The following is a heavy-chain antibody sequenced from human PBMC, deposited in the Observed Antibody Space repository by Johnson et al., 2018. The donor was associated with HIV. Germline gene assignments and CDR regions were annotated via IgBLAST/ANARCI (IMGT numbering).Heavy chain of an antibody. V-gene: IGHV3-NL1*01. CDR1: GFTFSSYA. D-gene: IGHD6-19*01. J-gene: IGHJ3*02. CDR2: INWNGGST. CDR3: AKDLPSGWDGGDAFDI. Sequence: QEKLVESGGGVVQPGRSLRLSCAASGFTFSSYAMHWVRQAPGKGLEWVSGINWNGGSTGYADSVKGRFTISRDNSKNTLYLQMNSLRPEDTAVYYCAKDLPSGWDGGDAFDIWGQGTMVIVSS.